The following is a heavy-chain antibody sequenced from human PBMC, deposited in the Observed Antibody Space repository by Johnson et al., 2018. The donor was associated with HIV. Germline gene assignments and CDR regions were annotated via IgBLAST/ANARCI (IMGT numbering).Heavy chain of an antibody. D-gene: IGHD2-2*01. J-gene: IGHJ3*02. CDR3: AKAGDLYCSSTSCYVGAFDI. Sequence: QLVESGGGLVKPGGSLRLSCAASGFTFSSYAMSWVRQAPGKGLEWVSAISGRGGSTYYADSVKGRFTISRDHSKNTLYLQMNSLRAEDTAVYYCAKAGDLYCSSTSCYVGAFDIWGQGTMVTVSS. V-gene: IGHV3-23*04. CDR2: ISGRGGST. CDR1: GFTFSSYA.